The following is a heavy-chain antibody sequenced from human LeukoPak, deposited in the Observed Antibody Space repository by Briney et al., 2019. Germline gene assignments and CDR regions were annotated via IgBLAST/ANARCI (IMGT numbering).Heavy chain of an antibody. D-gene: IGHD6-13*01. V-gene: IGHV7-4-1*02. CDR1: GYTFTSYA. J-gene: IGHJ6*02. Sequence: ASVTVSCTASGYTFTSYAMNWVRQAPRQGLEWMGWINTNTGNPTYAQGFTGRFVFSLDTSVSTAYLQISSLKAEDTAVYYCARDTYSNSWYWYGLDVWGQGTTVTVSS. CDR3: ARDTYSNSWYWYGLDV. CDR2: INTNTGNP.